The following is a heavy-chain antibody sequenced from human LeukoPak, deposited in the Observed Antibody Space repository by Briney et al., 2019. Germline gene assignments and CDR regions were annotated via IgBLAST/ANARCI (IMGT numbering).Heavy chain of an antibody. CDR3: ARAGTIGGYDGGSLDI. V-gene: IGHV1-46*01. D-gene: IGHD5-12*01. J-gene: IGHJ3*02. CDR1: GYTFTSSY. CDR2: ISPSEGST. Sequence: ASVKVSCKASGYTFTSSYMHWVRQAPGQGLEWMGIISPSEGSTNYAQNFRGRVTMTRDTSTSTVYMELSSLRSEDTAVLYCARAGTIGGYDGGSLDIWGQGTMVTVSS.